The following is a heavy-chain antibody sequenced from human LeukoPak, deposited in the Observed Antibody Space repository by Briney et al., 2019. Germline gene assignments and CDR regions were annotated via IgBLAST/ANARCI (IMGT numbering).Heavy chain of an antibody. CDR1: GYSFTIYY. Sequence: ASVKVSCKAAGYSFTIYYMHWVRQAPGQGLEWMGMINPSGDRATYAQKFQGRVTMTRDSSTSTLYMELSSLRSEDTAIYYCARDAGSGPVGYWGQGTLVTVSS. V-gene: IGHV1-46*01. D-gene: IGHD3-10*01. CDR2: INPSGDRA. CDR3: ARDAGSGPVGY. J-gene: IGHJ4*02.